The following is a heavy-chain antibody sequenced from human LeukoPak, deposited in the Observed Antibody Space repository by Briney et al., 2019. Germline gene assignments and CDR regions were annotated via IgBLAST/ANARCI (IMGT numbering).Heavy chain of an antibody. CDR3: VSPRGFSYGCFDY. CDR1: GGSISGSRYY. J-gene: IGHJ4*02. V-gene: IGHV4-39*01. D-gene: IGHD5-18*01. CDR2: IYYSKNT. Sequence: ASETLSLTCTASGGSISGSRYYWGWIRQPPGKGLEWIGSIYYSKNTYYNPSLKSRVTISADTSKNQFSLTLGSVSATDTAVYYCVSPRGFSYGCFDYWGQGTLVTVSS.